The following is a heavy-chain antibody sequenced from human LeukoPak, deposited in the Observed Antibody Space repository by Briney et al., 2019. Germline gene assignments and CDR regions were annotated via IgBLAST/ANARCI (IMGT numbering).Heavy chain of an antibody. D-gene: IGHD6-13*01. V-gene: IGHV3-7*01. Sequence: GGSLRLSCAASGFSLSSYWMSWVRQAPGKGLEWVANIRQDGNDIYYVDAVKGRFTISRDNAKNSLYLQMNSLRADDTAVYYCASLDSAAAGRGHWGQGTLVTVSS. J-gene: IGHJ4*02. CDR2: IRQDGNDI. CDR3: ASLDSAAAGRGH. CDR1: GFSLSSYW.